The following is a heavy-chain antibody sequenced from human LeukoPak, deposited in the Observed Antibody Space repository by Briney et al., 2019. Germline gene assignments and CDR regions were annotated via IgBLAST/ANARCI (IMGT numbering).Heavy chain of an antibody. J-gene: IGHJ4*02. CDR3: AREGGPGGSPWVGFDY. CDR1: GYTFTSYG. CDR2: ISAYNGNT. D-gene: IGHD1-26*01. Sequence: GASVKVSCKPSGYTFTSYGISWVRQAPGQGLEWMGWISAYNGNTNYAQKFQGRVTMTTDTSTSTAYMELRSLRSDDTAVYYCAREGGPGGSPWVGFDYWGQGTLVTVSS. V-gene: IGHV1-18*01.